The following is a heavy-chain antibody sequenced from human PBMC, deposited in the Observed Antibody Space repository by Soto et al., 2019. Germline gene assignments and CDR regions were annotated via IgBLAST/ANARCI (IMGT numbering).Heavy chain of an antibody. CDR2: INAGNGNT. CDR1: GYTFTSYA. CDR3: ARESSSWYGDNWFEP. V-gene: IGHV1-3*01. Sequence: ASVKVSCKASGYTFTSYAMHWVRQAPGQRLEWMGWINAGNGNTKYSRKFQGRVTITRDTSASTAYMELSSLRSEDTAVYYCARESSSWYGDNWFEPWGQGPLGTVSS. J-gene: IGHJ5*02. D-gene: IGHD6-13*01.